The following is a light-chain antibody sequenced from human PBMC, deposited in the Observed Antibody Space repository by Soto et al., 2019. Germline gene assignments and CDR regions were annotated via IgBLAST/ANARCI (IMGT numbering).Light chain of an antibody. V-gene: IGLV2-14*01. CDR3: SSYTGSSTLYV. CDR2: DVN. J-gene: IGLJ1*01. Sequence: QSVLTQPASVSGSPGQSITISCTGTSSDVGGYNYVSWYQQHPGKAPKLMIYDVNNRPSGVSNRFSGSKSGNTASLTIAGLQAEDEADYYCSSYTGSSTLYVFGSGTKVTVL. CDR1: SSDVGGYNY.